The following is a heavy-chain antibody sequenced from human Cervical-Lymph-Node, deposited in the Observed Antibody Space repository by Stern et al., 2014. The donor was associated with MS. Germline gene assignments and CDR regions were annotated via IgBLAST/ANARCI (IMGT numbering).Heavy chain of an antibody. CDR2: ILYDGINK. Sequence: QVQLVESGGGVVQPGRSLRLSCAASGFTLSSYGMHWVRQAPGQGLEWVSGILYDGINKYYADSVKGRFTISRDTSKNTLYLQMDSLSAEDTAVYYCARDPDIPIYRRYSDFDYWGQGTLVTVSS. V-gene: IGHV3-33*05. J-gene: IGHJ4*02. CDR1: GFTLSSYG. CDR3: ARDPDIPIYRRYSDFDY. D-gene: IGHD3-9*01.